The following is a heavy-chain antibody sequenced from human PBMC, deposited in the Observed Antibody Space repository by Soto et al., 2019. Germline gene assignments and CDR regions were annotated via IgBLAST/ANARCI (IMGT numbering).Heavy chain of an antibody. V-gene: IGHV3-23*01. Sequence: GGSLRLSCAVSGFSFSNYAMNWVRQAPGRGLEWVSVISDSGGYTKYADSVKGRFTISRDNSKNTLYLQMNSLRAEDTAVYYCAKDAAVGSSAPDAFDIWGQGTLVTVSS. CDR1: GFSFSNYA. CDR2: ISDSGGYT. CDR3: AKDAAVGSSAPDAFDI. D-gene: IGHD2-2*01. J-gene: IGHJ3*02.